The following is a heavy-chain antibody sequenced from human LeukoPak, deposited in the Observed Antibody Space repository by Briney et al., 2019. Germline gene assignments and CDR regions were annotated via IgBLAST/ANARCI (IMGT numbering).Heavy chain of an antibody. CDR2: IYYSGST. Sequence: SETLSLTCTVSGGSISSYYWSRIRQPPGKGLEWIGYIYYSGSTNYNPSLKSRVTISVDTSKNQFSLKLSPVSAADTAVYYCARASGGYYDSSGYYPLLDFDYWGQGTLVTVSS. V-gene: IGHV4-59*01. CDR1: GGSISSYY. CDR3: ARASGGYYDSSGYYPLLDFDY. J-gene: IGHJ4*02. D-gene: IGHD3-22*01.